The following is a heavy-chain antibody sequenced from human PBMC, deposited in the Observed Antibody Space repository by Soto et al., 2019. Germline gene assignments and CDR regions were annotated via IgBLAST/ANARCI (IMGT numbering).Heavy chain of an antibody. Sequence: EVQLVESGGGLVQPGRSLRVSCVASGFSFDDYAMHWVRQAPGKGLEWVSGISWNSGNIGYADSVKGRFTISRDNAKSSLHLQMNSLRTEDTALYYCAIFRTVTTPFDYWGQGTLVTVSS. J-gene: IGHJ4*02. D-gene: IGHD4-17*01. CDR3: AIFRTVTTPFDY. V-gene: IGHV3-9*01. CDR1: GFSFDDYA. CDR2: ISWNSGNI.